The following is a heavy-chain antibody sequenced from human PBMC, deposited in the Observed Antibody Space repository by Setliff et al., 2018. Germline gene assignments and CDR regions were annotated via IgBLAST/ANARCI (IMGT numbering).Heavy chain of an antibody. CDR2: YSHSGGS. CDR3: ASPQARGFWARYYFDL. D-gene: IGHD6-6*01. J-gene: IGHJ4*02. V-gene: IGHV4-34*01. CDR1: GESLIDYS. Sequence: SETLSLTCTVFGESLIDYSWHWIRQPPGKGLEWIGEYSHSGGSKYHPSLEGRVTISADESKRQVSLKLTSLTAADTAVYYCASPQARGFWARYYFDLWGQGTLVTVS.